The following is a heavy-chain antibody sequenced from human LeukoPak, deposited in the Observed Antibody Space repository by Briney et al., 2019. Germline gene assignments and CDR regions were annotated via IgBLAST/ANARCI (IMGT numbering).Heavy chain of an antibody. V-gene: IGHV1-2*06. CDR2: INLNSGGT. Sequence: RASVKVSCKASGYTFTGYYMHWVRQAPGQGLEWVGRINLNSGGTNYAQKFQGRVTMTRDTSISTAYMELSRLRSDDTAVYYCARYITVGATYQHFDYWGQGTLVTVSS. D-gene: IGHD1-26*01. CDR1: GYTFTGYY. CDR3: ARYITVGATYQHFDY. J-gene: IGHJ4*02.